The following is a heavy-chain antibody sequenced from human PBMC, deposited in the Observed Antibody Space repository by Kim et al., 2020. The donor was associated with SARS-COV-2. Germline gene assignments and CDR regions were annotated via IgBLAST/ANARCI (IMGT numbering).Heavy chain of an antibody. CDR2: ISVSGGTT. J-gene: IGHJ4*02. CDR1: GFTFSTYA. D-gene: IGHD1-1*01. Sequence: GGSLRLSCAASGFTFSTYAMSWVRQAPGKGLEWVSSISVSGGTTYSADSVKGRFTISRDNSKNTLYLQMNSLRADDTALYYCTKRGNTGTAGGFDYWGQGTLVTVSS. V-gene: IGHV3-23*01. CDR3: TKRGNTGTAGGFDY.